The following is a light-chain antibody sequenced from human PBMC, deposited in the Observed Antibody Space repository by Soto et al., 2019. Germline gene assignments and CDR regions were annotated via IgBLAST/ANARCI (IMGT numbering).Light chain of an antibody. Sequence: DIQITQSPSSLSASVGARVTITCRASQSISSYLNWYQQKPGKAPKLLIYAASSLQSGVPSRFSGSGSGTDFTLTISSLQPEDFATYYCQQSYSTPGTFGQGTKVDIK. CDR2: AAS. V-gene: IGKV1-39*01. J-gene: IGKJ1*01. CDR1: QSISSY. CDR3: QQSYSTPGT.